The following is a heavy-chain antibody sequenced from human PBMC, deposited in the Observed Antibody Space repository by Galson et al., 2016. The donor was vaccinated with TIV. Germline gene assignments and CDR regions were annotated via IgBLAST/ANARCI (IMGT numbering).Heavy chain of an antibody. Sequence: SLRLSCAASGFTFDDYPMHWVRQAPGKGLEWVSVINWKGNSVNYADSVRGRFTISRDNAKNSVYLQMNSLRAEDTAVYYCARGRGYCDTTSCYVDYWGQGTLVTVSS. CDR2: INWKGNSV. CDR3: ARGRGYCDTTSCYVDY. D-gene: IGHD2-2*01. CDR1: GFTFDDYP. V-gene: IGHV3-9*01. J-gene: IGHJ4*02.